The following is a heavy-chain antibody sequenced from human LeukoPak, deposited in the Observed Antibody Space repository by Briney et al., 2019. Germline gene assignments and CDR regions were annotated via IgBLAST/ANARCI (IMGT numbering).Heavy chain of an antibody. Sequence: PSETLSLTCTVSGGSISSGGYYWSWIRQHPGKGLEWIGYIYYSGSTYYNPSLKSRVTISVDTSKNQFSLKLSSVTAADTAVYYCARGSGIAVAGHWYFDLWGRGTLVTVSS. D-gene: IGHD6-19*01. CDR1: GGSISSGGYY. CDR2: IYYSGST. V-gene: IGHV4-31*03. CDR3: ARGSGIAVAGHWYFDL. J-gene: IGHJ2*01.